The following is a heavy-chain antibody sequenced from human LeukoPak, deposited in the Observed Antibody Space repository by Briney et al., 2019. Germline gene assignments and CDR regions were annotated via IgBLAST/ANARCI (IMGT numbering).Heavy chain of an antibody. D-gene: IGHD5-24*01. V-gene: IGHV4-34*01. Sequence: PSETLSLTRAVYGGSFSGYYWSWIRQPPGKGLEWIGEINHSGSTNYNPSLKSRVTISVDTSKNQFSLKLSSVTAADTAVYYCAREMATVWFDYWGQGTLVTVSS. CDR3: AREMATVWFDY. CDR1: GGSFSGYY. CDR2: INHSGST. J-gene: IGHJ4*02.